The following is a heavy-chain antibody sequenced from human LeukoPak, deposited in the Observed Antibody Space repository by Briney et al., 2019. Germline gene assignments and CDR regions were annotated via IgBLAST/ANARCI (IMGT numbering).Heavy chain of an antibody. Sequence: QTGGSLRLSRAASGFTFTNYWMHWVRQAPGMGLVWVSRLPPDELGIIYADSVKGRFTVSRDNAKNTVYLQMNNLRVDDTAMYYCVGTIASRGSEYWGQGALVTVSS. J-gene: IGHJ4*02. D-gene: IGHD6-6*01. CDR1: GFTFTNYW. CDR3: VGTIASRGSEY. V-gene: IGHV3-74*01. CDR2: LPPDELGI.